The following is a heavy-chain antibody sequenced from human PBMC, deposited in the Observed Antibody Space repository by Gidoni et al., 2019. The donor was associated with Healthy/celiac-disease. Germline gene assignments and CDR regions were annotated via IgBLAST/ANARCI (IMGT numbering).Heavy chain of an antibody. CDR3: ASSASYGSGSSFDY. CDR1: GSTFTGYY. Sequence: QVQLVQSGAEVTNPGASLKVSCTASGSTFTGYYMHWVRQAPGQGLEWMGWINPNSGGTNYAQKFQGRVTMTRDTSISTAYMELSRLRSDDTAVYYCASSASYGSGSSFDYWGQGTLVTVSS. CDR2: INPNSGGT. D-gene: IGHD3-10*01. J-gene: IGHJ4*02. V-gene: IGHV1-2*02.